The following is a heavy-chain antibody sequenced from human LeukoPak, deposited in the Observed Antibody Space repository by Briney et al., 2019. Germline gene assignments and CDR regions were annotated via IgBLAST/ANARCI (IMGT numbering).Heavy chain of an antibody. CDR3: SRDGGASDESAFDF. D-gene: IGHD3-16*01. CDR2: IRRKRQSYST. V-gene: IGHV3-72*01. CDR1: GFTFSDYI. Sequence: GGSLRLSCEASGFTFSDYILDWVRQAPGKGLEWVGRIRRKRQSYSTEYAASVKGRFTISRDDSKISLFLDMNSLKTEDTAVYHCSRDGGASDESAFDFWGRGTMVTVSS. J-gene: IGHJ3*01.